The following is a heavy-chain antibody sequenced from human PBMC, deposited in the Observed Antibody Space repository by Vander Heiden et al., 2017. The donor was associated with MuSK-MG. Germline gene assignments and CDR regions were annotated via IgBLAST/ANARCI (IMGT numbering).Heavy chain of an antibody. CDR1: GFTFSGYA. J-gene: IGHJ5*02. Sequence: QVQLVESGGGVVQPGRSLRLSCAASGFTFSGYAMHWVRQAPGKGLEWVAVISYDGSNKYYADSVKGRFTISRDNSKNTLYLQMNSLRAEDTAVYYCARDPEKDGIPNWFDPWGQGTLVTVSS. V-gene: IGHV3-30*04. CDR2: ISYDGSNK. CDR3: ARDPEKDGIPNWFDP.